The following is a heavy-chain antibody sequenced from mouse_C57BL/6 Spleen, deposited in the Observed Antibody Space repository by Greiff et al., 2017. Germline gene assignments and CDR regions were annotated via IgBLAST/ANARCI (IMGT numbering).Heavy chain of an antibody. CDR3: ARSGAFAY. CDR2: IYPGSGYT. V-gene: IGHV1-81*01. CDR1: GYTFTSYG. D-gene: IGHD3-1*01. Sequence: QVQLQQSGAELARPGASVKLSCKASGYTFTSYGISWVNQRTGQGLEWIGEIYPGSGYTYYTEKFKGRATLPADKSTNTPYLELRSLTSEDSAVYFCARSGAFAYWGQGTLVTVSA. J-gene: IGHJ3*01.